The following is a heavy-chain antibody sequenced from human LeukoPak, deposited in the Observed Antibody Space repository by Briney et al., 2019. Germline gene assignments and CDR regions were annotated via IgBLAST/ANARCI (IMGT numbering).Heavy chain of an antibody. D-gene: IGHD1-7*01. CDR2: INPSGGST. Sequence: GSSVKVSCKASGYTFTSYYMHWVRQAPGQGLEWMGIINPSGGSTSYAQKFQGRVTITTDESTSTAYMELSSLRSEDTAVYYCARTPLGLRHFDYWGQGTLVTVSS. CDR3: ARTPLGLRHFDY. J-gene: IGHJ4*02. V-gene: IGHV1-46*01. CDR1: GYTFTSYY.